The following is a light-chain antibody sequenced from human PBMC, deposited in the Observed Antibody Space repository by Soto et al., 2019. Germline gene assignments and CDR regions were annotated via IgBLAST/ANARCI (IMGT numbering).Light chain of an antibody. CDR1: QSISNY. V-gene: IGKV1-39*01. CDR2: SAS. CDR3: QQSYSTPLFT. Sequence: DIEMTQSPSSLSASVGDRVTITCRTGQSISNYLNWYQQKPGKAPKLLIYSASTLQSGVPPRFSGSGSGTDFTITIAGLQTEDFATYYCQQSYSTPLFTFGPGTKVDIK. J-gene: IGKJ3*01.